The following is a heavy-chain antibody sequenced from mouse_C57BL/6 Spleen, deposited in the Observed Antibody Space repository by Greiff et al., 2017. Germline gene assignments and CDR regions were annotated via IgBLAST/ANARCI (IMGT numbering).Heavy chain of an antibody. CDR3: ARYYYGSESWFAY. CDR1: GYTFTSYW. D-gene: IGHD1-1*01. V-gene: IGHV1-50*01. J-gene: IGHJ3*01. CDR2: IDPSDSYT. Sequence: VQLQQPGAELVKPGASVKLSCKASGYTFTSYWMQWVKQRPGQGLEWIGEIDPSDSYTNYNQKFKGKATLTVDTSSSTAYMQLSSLTSEDSAVYYCARYYYGSESWFAYWGQGTLVTVSA.